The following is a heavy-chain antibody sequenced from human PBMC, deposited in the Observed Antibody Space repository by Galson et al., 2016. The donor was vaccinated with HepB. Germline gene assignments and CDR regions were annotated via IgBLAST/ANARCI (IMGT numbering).Heavy chain of an antibody. V-gene: IGHV2-5*01. Sequence: PALVKPTQTLTLTCTFSGFSLTTGGVGVGWIRQSPGKALEWLALIYLNEDKRYSPSLKSRLTITKDTSKNQVILTLTNMDPVDTATYYCAHRRTSADYGSGKDHYFDYWGQGTLVTVSS. D-gene: IGHD3-10*01. CDR3: AHRRTSADYGSGKDHYFDY. CDR1: GFSLTTGGVG. J-gene: IGHJ4*02. CDR2: IYLNEDK.